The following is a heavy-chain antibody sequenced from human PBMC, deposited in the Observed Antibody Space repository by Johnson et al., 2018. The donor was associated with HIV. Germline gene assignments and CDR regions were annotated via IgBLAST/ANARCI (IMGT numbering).Heavy chain of an antibody. CDR1: GFTVSSNY. CDR3: ARMLVGAYFDYHYAFDI. V-gene: IGHV3-66*02. J-gene: IGHJ3*02. CDR2: IYSGGST. Sequence: VQLVESGGGLVQPGGSLRLSCAASGFTVSSNYMSWVRQAPGKGLEWVSVIYSGGSTYYADSVKGRFTISRDNFKNTLYLQMNSLSAEDTAVYYCARMLVGAYFDYHYAFDIWGQGTMVTVSS. D-gene: IGHD1-26*01.